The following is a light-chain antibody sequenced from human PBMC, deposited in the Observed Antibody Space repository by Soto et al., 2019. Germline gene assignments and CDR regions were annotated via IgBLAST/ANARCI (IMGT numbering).Light chain of an antibody. CDR1: QTISSW. V-gene: IGKV1-5*03. CDR3: QHYNSYSEA. J-gene: IGKJ1*01. Sequence: DIQMTQSPSTLSGSGGDRVTITCRASQTISSWLAWYQQKPGKAPKLLIYKASTLKSGVPSRFSGSGSGTEFTLTISSLQPDDFATYSCQHYNSYSEAFGQGNKVELK. CDR2: KAS.